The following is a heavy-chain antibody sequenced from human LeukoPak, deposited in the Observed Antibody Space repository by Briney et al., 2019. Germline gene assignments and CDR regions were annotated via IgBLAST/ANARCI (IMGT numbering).Heavy chain of an antibody. Sequence: GGSLRLSCAASGFTFSDYYMSWIRQAPGKGLEWVSYISSSGSTIYYADSVKGRFTISRDNAKNSLYLQMNSLRAEDTAVYYCARGNNWNDVGARGFDPWGQGTLVTVYS. V-gene: IGHV3-11*01. CDR3: ARGNNWNDVGARGFDP. J-gene: IGHJ5*02. CDR1: GFTFSDYY. D-gene: IGHD1-1*01. CDR2: ISSSGSTI.